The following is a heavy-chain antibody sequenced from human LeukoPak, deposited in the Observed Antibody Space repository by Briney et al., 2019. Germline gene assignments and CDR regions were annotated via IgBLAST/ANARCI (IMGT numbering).Heavy chain of an antibody. J-gene: IGHJ6*02. V-gene: IGHV3-48*03. D-gene: IGHD3-9*01. Sequence: PGGSLRLSCAASGFTFSSFEMNWVRQAPGKGLEWAAYISSSGRTKYYADSVKGRFTIARDNARNSLYLQMNSLRAEATAVYYCARGGNFDEYGMDVWGQGTTVTASS. CDR2: ISSSGRTK. CDR1: GFTFSSFE. CDR3: ARGGNFDEYGMDV.